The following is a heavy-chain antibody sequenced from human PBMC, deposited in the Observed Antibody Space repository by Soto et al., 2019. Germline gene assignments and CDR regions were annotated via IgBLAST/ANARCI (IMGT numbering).Heavy chain of an antibody. Sequence: QVPLPESGPGLVKPSETLSLTCTVSGGSISSYYWCWIRQPPGKGLEWIGYIYYSGNTNYNPSLKSRVTISVDTSKNQFSLTLSSVTAADTAVYYCARDSGSGSYSYNWFDPWGQGTLVTVSS. CDR2: IYYSGNT. J-gene: IGHJ5*02. D-gene: IGHD3-10*01. CDR1: GGSISSYY. V-gene: IGHV4-59*01. CDR3: ARDSGSGSYSYNWFDP.